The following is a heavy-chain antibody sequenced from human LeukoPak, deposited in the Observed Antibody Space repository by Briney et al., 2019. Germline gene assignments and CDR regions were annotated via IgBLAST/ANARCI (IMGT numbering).Heavy chain of an antibody. CDR1: GGSFSGYY. CDR2: INHSGST. CDR3: ARVWDGYNRECWFDP. D-gene: IGHD5-24*01. J-gene: IGHJ5*02. V-gene: IGHV4-34*01. Sequence: SETLSLTCAVYGGSFSGYYWSWIRQPPGKGLEWIGEINHSGSTNYNPSLKSRVTISVDRSKNQFSLKLSSVTAADTAVYYCARVWDGYNRECWFDPWGQGTLVTVSS.